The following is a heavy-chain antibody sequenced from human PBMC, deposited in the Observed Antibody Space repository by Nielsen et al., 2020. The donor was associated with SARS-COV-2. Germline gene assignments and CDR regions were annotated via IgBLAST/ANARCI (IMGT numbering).Heavy chain of an antibody. CDR2: IDPSDSYT. CDR3: AINLWFGELLGLWFDP. CDR1: GYSFTSYW. V-gene: IGHV5-10-1*01. J-gene: IGHJ5*02. Sequence: GESLKISCQGSGYSFTSYWISWVRQMPGKGLEWMGRIDPSDSYTNYSPSFQGHVTISADKSVSTAYLQWSSLKASDTAMYYCAINLWFGELLGLWFDPWGQGTLVTVSS. D-gene: IGHD3-10*01.